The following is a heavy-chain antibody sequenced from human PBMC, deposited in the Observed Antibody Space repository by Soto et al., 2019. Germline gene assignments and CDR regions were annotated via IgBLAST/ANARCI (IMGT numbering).Heavy chain of an antibody. Sequence: PSETLSLTCTVSGASISGFYWSWIRKSAGKGLEWIGRIYATGTTDYNPSLKSRVMMSVDTSKKQFPLKLRSVTAADTAVYYCVRDGTKTLRDWFDPWGQGISVTVSS. CDR2: IYATGTT. J-gene: IGHJ5*02. CDR3: VRDGTKTLRDWFDP. CDR1: GASISGFY. V-gene: IGHV4-4*07. D-gene: IGHD1-1*01.